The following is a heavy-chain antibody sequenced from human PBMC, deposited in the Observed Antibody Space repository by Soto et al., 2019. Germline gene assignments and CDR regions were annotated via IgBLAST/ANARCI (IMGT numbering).Heavy chain of an antibody. J-gene: IGHJ4*02. CDR1: GGTFSSYR. V-gene: IGHV1-69*01. CDR2: IVPIYRTA. CDR3: VRDSGAKLSSS. Sequence: SVEVSCKASGGTFSSYRINWVRQAPGQGPEWVGGIVPIYRTADYAQKFQGRVTITADESARTSYMELRSLKSQDTAVYYCVRDSGAKLSSSWGQGTLVTVSS. D-gene: IGHD6-13*01.